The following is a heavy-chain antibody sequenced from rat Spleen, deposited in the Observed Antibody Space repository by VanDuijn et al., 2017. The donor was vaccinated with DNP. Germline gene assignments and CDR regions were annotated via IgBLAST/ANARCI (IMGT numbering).Heavy chain of an antibody. CDR3: TRERDPNYNPYYFDC. J-gene: IGHJ2*01. CDR2: IWSGGST. V-gene: IGHV2-15*01. Sequence: QVQVKESGPGLVQPSQTLSLTCTVSGFSLTSYGVSWVRQPPGKGLEWIGAIWSGGSTDYNSALKSRLSISRDNSKSQVLLKMNSLQYEESAISFCTRERDPNYNPYYFDCWGPGVMVTVSS. D-gene: IGHD1-5*01. CDR1: GFSLTSYG.